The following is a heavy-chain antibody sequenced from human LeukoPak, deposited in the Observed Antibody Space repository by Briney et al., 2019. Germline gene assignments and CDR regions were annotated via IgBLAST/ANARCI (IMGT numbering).Heavy chain of an antibody. J-gene: IGHJ4*02. D-gene: IGHD6-19*01. CDR1: GGSISSYY. V-gene: IGHV4-59*01. Sequence: SETLSLTCTVSGGSISSYYWSWIRQPPGKGLEWIGYIYYSGSTNYNPSLKSRVTISVDTSKNQFSLKLSSVTAADTAVYYCARGSVAGTRPFDYWGQGTLVTVSS. CDR3: ARGSVAGTRPFDY. CDR2: IYYSGST.